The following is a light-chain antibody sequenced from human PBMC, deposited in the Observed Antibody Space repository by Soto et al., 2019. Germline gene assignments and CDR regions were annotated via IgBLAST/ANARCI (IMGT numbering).Light chain of an antibody. CDR3: SSYTTSSTYV. J-gene: IGLJ1*01. Sequence: QSALTQPASVSASPEQSITISCTGTSSDVGTYDDVSWYRQHPGKAPKLLIYEVTNRPSGVSNRFSGSKSGNTASLTISGLQAEDEADYYCSSYTTSSTYVFGSGTKLTVL. V-gene: IGLV2-14*01. CDR1: SSDVGTYDD. CDR2: EVT.